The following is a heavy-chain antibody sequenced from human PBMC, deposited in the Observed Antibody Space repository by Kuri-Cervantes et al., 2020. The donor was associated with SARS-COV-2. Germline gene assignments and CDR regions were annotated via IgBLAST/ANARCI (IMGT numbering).Heavy chain of an antibody. J-gene: IGHJ3*02. V-gene: IGHV3-30*19. CDR2: IWYDGSNK. CDR1: GFTFSSYG. CDR3: ARESIAVAGTYDAFDI. D-gene: IGHD6-19*01. Sequence: GESLKISCAASGFTFSSYGMHWVRQAPGKGLEWVAVIWYDGSNKYYADSVKGRFTISRDNSKNTLYLQMNSLRAEDTAVYYCARESIAVAGTYDAFDIWGQGTMVTVSS.